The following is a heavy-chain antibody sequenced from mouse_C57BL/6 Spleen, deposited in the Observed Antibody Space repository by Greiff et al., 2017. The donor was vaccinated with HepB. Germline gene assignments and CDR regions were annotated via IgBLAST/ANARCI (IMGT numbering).Heavy chain of an antibody. V-gene: IGHV7-3*01. J-gene: IGHJ4*01. D-gene: IGHD2-2*01. CDR1: GFTFTDYY. CDR3: ARYGGYAPYAMDY. Sequence: EVKVVESGGGLVQPGGSLSLSCAASGFTFTDYYMSWVRQPPGKALEWLGFIRNKANGYTTEYSASVKGRFTISRDNSQSILYLQMNALRAEDSATYYCARYGGYAPYAMDYWGQGTSVTVSS. CDR2: IRNKANGYTT.